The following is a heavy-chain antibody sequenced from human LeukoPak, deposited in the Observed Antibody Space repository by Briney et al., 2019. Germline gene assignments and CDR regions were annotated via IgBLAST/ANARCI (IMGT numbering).Heavy chain of an antibody. Sequence: SETLSLTCAVYGGSFSGYYWSWIRQPAGKGLEWIGRIYTSGSTNYNPSLKSRVTMSVDTSKNQFSLKLSSVTAADTAVYYCARAPTGTGGWNWFDPWGQRTLVTVSS. J-gene: IGHJ5*02. CDR1: GGSFSGYY. D-gene: IGHD1-1*01. CDR3: ARAPTGTGGWNWFDP. V-gene: IGHV4-59*10. CDR2: IYTSGST.